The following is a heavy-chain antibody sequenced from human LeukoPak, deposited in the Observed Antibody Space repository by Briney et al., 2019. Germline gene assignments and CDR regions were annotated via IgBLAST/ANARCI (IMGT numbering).Heavy chain of an antibody. CDR1: GFPFSSYG. CDR3: AKDLYSYDGSAYYFPS. D-gene: IGHD3-22*01. V-gene: IGHV3-30*02. J-gene: IGHJ5*02. CDR2: IPYDGSDK. Sequence: GGSLRLSCAASGFPFSSYGMHWVRQAPGKGLEWVAFIPYDGSDKFYADSVKGRFTISRDNSKNTLYLQMNSLRAEDTAVYYCAKDLYSYDGSAYYFPSLGQGTLVTVSS.